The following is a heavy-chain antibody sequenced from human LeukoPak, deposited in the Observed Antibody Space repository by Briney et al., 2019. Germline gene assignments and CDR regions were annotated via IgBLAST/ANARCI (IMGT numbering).Heavy chain of an antibody. CDR1: GGSISSSRYY. CDR2: IYYSGST. D-gene: IGHD3-9*01. Sequence: KASETLSLTCTVSGGSISSSRYYWGWIRQPPGKGLEWIVSIYYSGSTYYNPSLKSRITISVDTSKNQFSLKLSSVTAADTAVYYFARHLILTGYNLFDPGGQGTLVTVSS. CDR3: ARHLILTGYNLFDP. V-gene: IGHV4-39*01. J-gene: IGHJ5*02.